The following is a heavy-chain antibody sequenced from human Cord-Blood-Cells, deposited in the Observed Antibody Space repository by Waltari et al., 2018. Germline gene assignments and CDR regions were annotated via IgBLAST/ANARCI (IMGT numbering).Heavy chain of an antibody. J-gene: IGHJ6*03. CDR1: GGPISSYY. CDR2: IYTRGST. Sequence: QVQLQESGPGLVKPSETLSLTCTVSGGPISSYYWSWIRQPAGKGLARIGRIYTRGSTNYNPSLKSRVTMSVDTSKNQFSLKLSSVTAADTAVYYCARGLRYYGSGSYYNYYYYYMDVWGKGTTVTVSS. CDR3: ARGLRYYGSGSYYNYYYYYMDV. D-gene: IGHD3-10*01. V-gene: IGHV4-4*07.